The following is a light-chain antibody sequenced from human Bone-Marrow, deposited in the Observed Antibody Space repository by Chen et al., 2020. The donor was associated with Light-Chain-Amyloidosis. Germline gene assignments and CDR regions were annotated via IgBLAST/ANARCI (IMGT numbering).Light chain of an antibody. CDR2: DDS. V-gene: IGLV3-21*02. CDR1: NLGSTR. Sequence: SYVLNQPSSVSVAPGQTATIACGGNNLGSTRVHWYQQTPGQAPLLVVYDDSDRPSGIPERLSGSNSGNTATLTISRVEAGVEADYYCQVWDRSSDRPVFVGGTKLTVL. CDR3: QVWDRSSDRPV. J-gene: IGLJ3*02.